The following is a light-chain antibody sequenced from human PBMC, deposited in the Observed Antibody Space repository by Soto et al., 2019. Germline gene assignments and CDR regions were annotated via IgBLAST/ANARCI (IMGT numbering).Light chain of an antibody. CDR3: QQYNNWPPLT. CDR1: QSVRSN. V-gene: IGKV3D-15*01. J-gene: IGKJ4*01. Sequence: EIVMTQSPATLSVSPGGRATLSCRASQSVRSNLAWYRQRPGQAPRLLIYGASTRATGIPARFSGSGSGTEFTLSISSRQSEDSTVFYCQQYNNWPPLTFGGGSKVEI. CDR2: GAS.